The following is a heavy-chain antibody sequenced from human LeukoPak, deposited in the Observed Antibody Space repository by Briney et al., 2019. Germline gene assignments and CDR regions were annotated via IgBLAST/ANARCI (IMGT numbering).Heavy chain of an antibody. Sequence: ASVKVSCKASGYTFTDYYVHWVRQAPGQGLEWMGWINPNRGYTRSPQKYQGRVTMTRDTFISTAYMELTRLRSDDTAIYYCARVREDIFVAATDGVAFDLWGQGTMLTVSS. D-gene: IGHD6-19*01. V-gene: IGHV1-2*02. CDR3: ARVREDIFVAATDGVAFDL. CDR2: INPNRGYT. J-gene: IGHJ3*01. CDR1: GYTFTDYY.